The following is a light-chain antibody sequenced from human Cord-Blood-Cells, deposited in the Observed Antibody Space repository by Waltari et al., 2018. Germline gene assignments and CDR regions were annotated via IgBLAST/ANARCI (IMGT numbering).Light chain of an antibody. Sequence: DIQMTQSPSSLSASVGDRVTITCRASQSISSYLNWYQQKPGKGPKRLIYAASSLQSGVPSRCSGSGSGTDCTLTISSLQPEEFATYYCQQRYSTPWTFGQGTKVEIK. V-gene: IGKV1-39*01. CDR3: QQRYSTPWT. CDR1: QSISSY. CDR2: AAS. J-gene: IGKJ1*01.